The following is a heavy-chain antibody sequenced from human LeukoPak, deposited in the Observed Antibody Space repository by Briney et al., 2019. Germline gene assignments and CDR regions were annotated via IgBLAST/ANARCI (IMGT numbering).Heavy chain of an antibody. Sequence: PGGSLRLSCEASGFIFSSYSMNWVRQAPGKGLEWVSSISSSSSYIYYADSVKGRVTISRDNAKNSLYLQMNSLRAEDTAVYYCARSGSGWQSGHDAFDIWGQGTMVTVSS. V-gene: IGHV3-21*01. J-gene: IGHJ3*02. CDR1: GFIFSSYS. CDR2: ISSSSSYI. CDR3: ARSGSGWQSGHDAFDI. D-gene: IGHD6-19*01.